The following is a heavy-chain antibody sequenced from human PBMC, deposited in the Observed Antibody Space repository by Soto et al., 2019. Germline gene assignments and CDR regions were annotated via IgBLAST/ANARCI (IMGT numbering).Heavy chain of an antibody. V-gene: IGHV3-11*01. Sequence: GGSLRLSCAASGFTFSDYYMSWIRQAPGKGLEWVSYISSSGSTIYYADSVKGRFTISRDNAKNSLYLQMNSLRAEDTAVYYCARDFSLFIYGFFDIWGQGTMVTVSS. J-gene: IGHJ3*02. D-gene: IGHD3-10*01. CDR3: ARDFSLFIYGFFDI. CDR2: ISSSGSTI. CDR1: GFTFSDYY.